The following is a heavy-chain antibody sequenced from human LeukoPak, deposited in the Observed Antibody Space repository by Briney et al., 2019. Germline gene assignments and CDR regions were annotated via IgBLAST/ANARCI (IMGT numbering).Heavy chain of an antibody. CDR2: IWYDGSNK. J-gene: IGHJ4*02. D-gene: IGHD1-20*01. Sequence: PGGSLRLSCAVSGFTFSTYGMHWVRQTPGKGLEWVAGIWYDGSNKYNVDSVTGRFTISRDNSNNTLFLQLDSLRAEDTAVYYCARDRNWYFDSWGQGTLVTVSS. CDR1: GFTFSTYG. V-gene: IGHV3-33*08. CDR3: ARDRNWYFDS.